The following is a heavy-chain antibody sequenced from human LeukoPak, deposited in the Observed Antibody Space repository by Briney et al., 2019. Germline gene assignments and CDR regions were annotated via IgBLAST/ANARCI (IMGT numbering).Heavy chain of an antibody. D-gene: IGHD2-21*02. CDR2: MYYSGTT. J-gene: IGHJ4*02. CDR1: GGAITSYY. Sequence: PSETLSLTCTVSGGAITSYYRSWIRQSPGKGLEWIGFMYYSGTTNYNPSLKSRVTISLGMSKNQFSLKLSSVTAADTAVYYCARLPMAVTPHVDYWGQGTLVTVSS. CDR3: ARLPMAVTPHVDY. V-gene: IGHV4-59*01.